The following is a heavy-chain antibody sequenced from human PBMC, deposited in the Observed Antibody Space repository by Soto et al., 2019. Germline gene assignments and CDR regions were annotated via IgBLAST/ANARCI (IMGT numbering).Heavy chain of an antibody. D-gene: IGHD3-3*01. V-gene: IGHV3-30*18. J-gene: IGHJ4*02. Sequence: GGSLKPPLAASGFTFSSYRMPWVRQAPGKGLEGVAVISDEGRNKNYANSVKGRFTFSRENSKKRLNRKRTSLRARTTAEYNYAKDGVADFWSGYNDYWGQGTLVTVSS. CDR3: AKDGVADFWSGYNDY. CDR1: GFTFSSYR. CDR2: ISDEGRNK.